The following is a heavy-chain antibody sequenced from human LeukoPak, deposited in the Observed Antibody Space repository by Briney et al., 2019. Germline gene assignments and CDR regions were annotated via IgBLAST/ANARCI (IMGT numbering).Heavy chain of an antibody. D-gene: IGHD3-22*01. CDR3: ARARGDRYYYDSSGYYFRY. V-gene: IGHV3-21*01. CDR2: ISSSSSYI. Sequence: PGGSLRLSCAASGFTFSSYSMNWVRQAPGKGLEWVSSISSSSSYIYYADSVKGRFTISRDNAKNSLYLQMNSLRAEDTAVYYCARARGDRYYYDSSGYYFRYWGQGTLVTVSS. J-gene: IGHJ4*02. CDR1: GFTFSSYS.